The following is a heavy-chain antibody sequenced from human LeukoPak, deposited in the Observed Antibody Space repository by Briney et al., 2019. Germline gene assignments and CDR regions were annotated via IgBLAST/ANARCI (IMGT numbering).Heavy chain of an antibody. D-gene: IGHD6-13*01. V-gene: IGHV3-23*01. CDR1: GFTFSNYA. J-gene: IGHJ3*02. CDR3: AKVLVLAFDI. CDR2: ISGSGGST. Sequence: GGSLRLSCAASGFTFSNYAVTWVRQAPGKGLEWVSAISGSGGSTYYADSVKGRFTISRDNSKNTLYLQMNSLRAEDTAVYYCAKVLVLAFDIWGQGTMVTVSS.